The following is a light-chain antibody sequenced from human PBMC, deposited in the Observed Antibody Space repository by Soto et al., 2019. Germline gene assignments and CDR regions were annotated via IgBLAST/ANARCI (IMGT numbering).Light chain of an antibody. J-gene: IGKJ2*01. V-gene: IGKV1-5*03. CDR3: QQYESDPFT. CDR2: EAS. Sequence: DIQITQSPSTLSASVGDRVRITCLASQRISKWLAWYQQKPGKAPKVLMTEASTLGSGVPSRLLGSASVSHLTLTRIGLWTQDSASHYCQQYESDPFTFGQ. CDR1: QRISKW.